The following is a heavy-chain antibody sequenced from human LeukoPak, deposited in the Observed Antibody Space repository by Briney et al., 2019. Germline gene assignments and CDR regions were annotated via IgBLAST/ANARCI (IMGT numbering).Heavy chain of an antibody. J-gene: IGHJ6*02. Sequence: SETLSLTCTVSGGSIKNYYWIWIRQSPGKGREWIGYIYYSGSTNYNPSLKSRVTISVDTSKNQFSLKLSSVTAADTAVYYCARAGYCSSTSCQWVPLVWGQGTTVTVSS. CDR2: IYYSGST. V-gene: IGHV4-59*01. D-gene: IGHD2-2*03. CDR1: GGSIKNYY. CDR3: ARAGYCSSTSCQWVPLV.